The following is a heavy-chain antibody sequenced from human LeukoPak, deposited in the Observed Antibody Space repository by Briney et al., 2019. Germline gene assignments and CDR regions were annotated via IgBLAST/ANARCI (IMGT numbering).Heavy chain of an antibody. CDR3: AREGLDDAFDI. CDR1: GYTFTSYG. CDR2: INAGNGNT. Sequence: ASVKVSCKASGYTFTSYGISWVRQAPGQRLEWMGWINAGNGNTKYSQEFQGRVTITRDTSASTAYMELSSLRSEDMAVYYCAREGLDDAFDIWGQGTMVTVSS. V-gene: IGHV1-3*03. J-gene: IGHJ3*02.